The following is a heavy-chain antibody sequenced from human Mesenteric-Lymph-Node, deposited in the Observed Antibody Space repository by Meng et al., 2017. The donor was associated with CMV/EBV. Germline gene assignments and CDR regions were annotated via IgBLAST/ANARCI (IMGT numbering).Heavy chain of an antibody. CDR1: GFAFSDYY. D-gene: IGHD1-7*01. J-gene: IGHJ6*02. V-gene: IGHV3-11*06. CDR3: ARETATYSGGMDV. Sequence: GESLKISCAASGFAFSDYYMSWIRQAPGKGLEWVSYISSSSSYIYYGEQVRGRFTISRDNAQNSLYLQMHSLRAEDTAVYYCARETATYSGGMDVWGQGTTVTVSS. CDR2: ISSSSSYI.